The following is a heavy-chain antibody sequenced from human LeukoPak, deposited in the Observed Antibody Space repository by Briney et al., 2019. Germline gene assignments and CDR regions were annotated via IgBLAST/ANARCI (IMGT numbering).Heavy chain of an antibody. V-gene: IGHV2-5*02. CDR2: IYGDDDK. D-gene: IGHD2-15*01. J-gene: IGHJ4*02. Sequence: GSGPTLVNPTQTLTLTCTFSGFSLTTSAVGVGWIRQPPGKALEWLALIYGDDDKRYRPSLKSRLTITKDTSKNQVVLTMTNMDPVDTATYYCAHRYCGAGSCYSGLDYWGQGTLVTVSS. CDR3: AHRYCGAGSCYSGLDY. CDR1: GFSLTTSAVG.